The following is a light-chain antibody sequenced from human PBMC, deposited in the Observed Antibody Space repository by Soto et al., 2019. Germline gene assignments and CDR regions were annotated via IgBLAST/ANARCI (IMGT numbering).Light chain of an antibody. Sequence: QSALTQPASVSGSPGQSITISCTGTNSDVGSFNLVSWYQHHPGKAPTLILYEVSQRPSGVSSRFSGSKSGNTASLTISGLQDDDEADYYCSSYAGNSPIWVFGGGTKLTVL. CDR3: SSYAGNSPIWV. CDR1: NSDVGSFNL. CDR2: EVS. V-gene: IGLV2-23*02. J-gene: IGLJ3*02.